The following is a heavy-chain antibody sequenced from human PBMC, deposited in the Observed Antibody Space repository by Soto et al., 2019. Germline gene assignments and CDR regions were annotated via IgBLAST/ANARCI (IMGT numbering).Heavy chain of an antibody. CDR3: TTANSYYDSSGYYRMVIDY. CDR1: GFTFSNAW. D-gene: IGHD3-22*01. Sequence: GGSLRLSCAASGFTFSNAWMNWVRQAPGKGLEWVGRIKSKTDGGTTDYAAPVKGRFTISRDDSKNTLYLQMNSLKTEDTAVYYCTTANSYYDSSGYYRMVIDYWGQGTLVTVSS. V-gene: IGHV3-15*07. J-gene: IGHJ4*02. CDR2: IKSKTDGGTT.